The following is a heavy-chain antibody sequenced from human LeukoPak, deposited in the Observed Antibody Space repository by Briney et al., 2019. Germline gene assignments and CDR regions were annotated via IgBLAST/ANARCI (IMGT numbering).Heavy chain of an antibody. V-gene: IGHV4-31*03. D-gene: IGHD1-26*01. CDR1: GASISSDDYY. J-gene: IGHJ4*02. CDR2: IYYSGST. CDR3: SRESGAFCPFGY. Sequence: PSQTLSLTCTVSGASISSDDYYWSWIRQHPGKGLEWIGYIYYSGSTYYNPSLKSRLTISVDPSKNQFSLKLSSVTAADTATYYCSRESGAFCPFGYWGQGTLVIVSS.